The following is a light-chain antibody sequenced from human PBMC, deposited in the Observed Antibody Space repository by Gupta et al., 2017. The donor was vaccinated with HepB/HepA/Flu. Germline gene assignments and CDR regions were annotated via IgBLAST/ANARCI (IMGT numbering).Light chain of an antibody. V-gene: IGLV2-23*02. J-gene: IGLJ1*01. Sequence: QSALTQPASVSGSPGQSLTISCTGTNSDVGSFNLVSWYQQHPGKAPKLMIYEVTKRPSGVSDRFSGSKSGNTASLTISGLQAEDEADYYCCSYAGPTAYIFGTGTKVTVL. CDR1: NSDVGSFNL. CDR3: CSYAGPTAYI. CDR2: EVT.